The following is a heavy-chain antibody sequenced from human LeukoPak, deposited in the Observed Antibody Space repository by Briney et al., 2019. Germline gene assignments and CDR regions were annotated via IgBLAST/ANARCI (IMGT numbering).Heavy chain of an antibody. CDR2: INAGNGNT. D-gene: IGHD4-23*01. CDR1: GGTFSSYA. J-gene: IGHJ4*02. CDR3: ARGPLGKY. V-gene: IGHV1-3*01. Sequence: ASVKVSCKASGGTFSSYAISWVRQAPGQRLEWMGWINAGNGNTKYSQKFQGRVTITRDTSASTAYMELSSLRSEDTAVYYCARGPLGKYWGQGTLVTVSS.